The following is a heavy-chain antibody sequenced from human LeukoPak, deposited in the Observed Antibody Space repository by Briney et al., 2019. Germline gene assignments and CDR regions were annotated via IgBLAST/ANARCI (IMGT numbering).Heavy chain of an antibody. Sequence: SGPTLVKPTQTLTLTCTFSGFSLSTSGVGVGWIRQPPGKALEWLALIYWDDDKRYSPSLKSRLTITKDTSKNQVVLTMTNMDPVDTATYYCAHSGTLYSSSWYEGNWFDPWGQGTLVTVSS. CDR2: IYWDDDK. CDR1: GFSLSTSGVG. CDR3: AHSGTLYSSSWYEGNWFDP. D-gene: IGHD6-13*01. V-gene: IGHV2-5*02. J-gene: IGHJ5*02.